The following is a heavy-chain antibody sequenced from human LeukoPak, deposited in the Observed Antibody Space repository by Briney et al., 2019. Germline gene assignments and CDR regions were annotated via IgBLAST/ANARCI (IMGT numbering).Heavy chain of an antibody. Sequence: SETLSLTCTVSGGSFSSYYWSWIRQSPGKGLAWIGYIYYSGSTNYNPSLKSRVTISVDTSKNQFSLKLSSVTAADTAVYYCARGRSGWLLPFDYWGQGTLVTVSS. J-gene: IGHJ4*02. CDR2: IYYSGST. V-gene: IGHV4-59*01. D-gene: IGHD6-19*01. CDR3: ARGRSGWLLPFDY. CDR1: GGSFSSYY.